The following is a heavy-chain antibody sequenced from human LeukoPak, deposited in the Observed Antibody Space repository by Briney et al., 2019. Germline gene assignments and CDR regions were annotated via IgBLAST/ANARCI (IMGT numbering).Heavy chain of an antibody. CDR1: GFTLSNFL. CDR2: ISGSGGST. V-gene: IGHV3-23*01. J-gene: IGHJ4*02. Sequence: GGSLRLSCAGSGFTLSNFLMTWVRQAPGKGLEWVSAISGSGGSTYYADSVKGRFTISRDNSKNTLYLQMNSLRAEDTAVYYCAKGETNFDYWGQGTLVTVSS. D-gene: IGHD1-26*01. CDR3: AKGETNFDY.